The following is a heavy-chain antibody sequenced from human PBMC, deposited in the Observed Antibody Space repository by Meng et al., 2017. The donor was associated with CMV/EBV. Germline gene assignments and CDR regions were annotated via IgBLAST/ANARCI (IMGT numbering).Heavy chain of an antibody. J-gene: IGHJ5*02. CDR2: IYYSGST. V-gene: IGHV4-31*03. CDR1: GGSISSGGYY. D-gene: IGHD2-15*01. Sequence: SETLSLTCTVSGGSISSGGYYWSWIRQHPGKGLEWIGYIYYSGSTYYNPSLKSRVTISVDTSKNQFSLKLSSVTAADTAVYYWSRLSGGNWFDPWGQGTLVTVSS. CDR3: SRLSGGNWFDP.